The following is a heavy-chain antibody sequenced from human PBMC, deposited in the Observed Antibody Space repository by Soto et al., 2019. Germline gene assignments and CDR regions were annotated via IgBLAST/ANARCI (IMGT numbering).Heavy chain of an antibody. Sequence: QVQLVQSGAEVKKPGASVKVSCKVSGYTLTELSMHWVRQLPGKGLEWMGGFDPEDGEAIYAQKFQGRVTMTGDSSTDTAYMDLRSLRSEDTAVYYCATLMIANAFDIWGQGTMVSVSS. D-gene: IGHD3-22*01. J-gene: IGHJ3*02. CDR3: ATLMIANAFDI. CDR2: FDPEDGEA. V-gene: IGHV1-24*01. CDR1: GYTLTELS.